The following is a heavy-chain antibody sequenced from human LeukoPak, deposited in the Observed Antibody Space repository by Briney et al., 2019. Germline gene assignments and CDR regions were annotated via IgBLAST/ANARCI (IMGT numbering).Heavy chain of an antibody. D-gene: IGHD1-26*01. J-gene: IGHJ4*02. V-gene: IGHV3-53*01. CDR2: IYSGGST. CDR3: ARESIVGATVFDY. CDR1: GFTVSSNY. Sequence: AGGSLRLSCAASGFTVSSNYMSWVRQAPGKGLEWVSVIYSGGSTYYADSVKGRFTISRDNSKNTLYLQMNSLRAEDTAVYYCARESIVGATVFDYWGQGTLVTVSS.